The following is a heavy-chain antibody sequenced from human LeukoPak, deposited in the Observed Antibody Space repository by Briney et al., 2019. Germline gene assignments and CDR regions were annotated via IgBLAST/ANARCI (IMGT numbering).Heavy chain of an antibody. Sequence: SETLSLTCTVSGGSISSGSYYWSWIRQPAGEGLEWIGRIYTSGSTNYNPSLKSRVTISVDTSKNQFSLKLSSVTAADTAVYYCARAIQDIVVVPGGDAFDIWGQGTMVTVSS. D-gene: IGHD2-2*01. CDR2: IYTSGST. CDR1: GGSISSGSYY. CDR3: ARAIQDIVVVPGGDAFDI. V-gene: IGHV4-61*02. J-gene: IGHJ3*02.